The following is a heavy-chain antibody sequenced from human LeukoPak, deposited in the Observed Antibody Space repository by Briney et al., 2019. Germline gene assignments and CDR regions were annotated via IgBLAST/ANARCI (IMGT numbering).Heavy chain of an antibody. D-gene: IGHD2-15*01. J-gene: IGHJ6*02. V-gene: IGHV4-34*01. Sequence: SETLSLTCAVYGGSSSGYYWSWIRQPPGKGLEWIGEINHSGSTNYNPSLKSRVTISVDTSKNQFSLKLSSVTAADTAVYYCARGVVVVAATPYYYYGMDVWGQGTTVTVSS. CDR3: ARGVVVVAATPYYYYGMDV. CDR2: INHSGST. CDR1: GGSSSGYY.